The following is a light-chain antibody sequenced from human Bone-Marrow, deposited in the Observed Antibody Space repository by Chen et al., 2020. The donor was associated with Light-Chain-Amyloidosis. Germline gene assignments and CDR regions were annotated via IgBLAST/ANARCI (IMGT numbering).Light chain of an antibody. CDR1: NICPTS. J-gene: IGLJ3*02. CDR3: QVWDRSSDRPV. V-gene: IGLV3-21*02. Sequence: SYVLTQPSSLSVAPGQTATMACGGNNICPTSVHWYQQTPGQAPRLVVYDDSDRPSGIPERLSGSNSGNTATLTISRVEAGDEADYYCQVWDRSSDRPVFGGGTKLTVL. CDR2: DDS.